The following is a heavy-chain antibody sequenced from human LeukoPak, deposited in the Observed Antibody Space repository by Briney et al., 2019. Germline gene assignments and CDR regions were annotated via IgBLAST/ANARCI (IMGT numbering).Heavy chain of an antibody. CDR2: IYYSGST. CDR1: GGSISSYY. Sequence: SETLSLTCTVSGGSISSYYWSWIRQPPGKGLEWIGYIYYSGSTNYNPSLKSRVTISVDTSKNQFSLKLSSVTAADTAVYYCARSYGSGSYSDFNWFDPWGQGTLVTVSS. CDR3: ARSYGSGSYSDFNWFDP. V-gene: IGHV4-59*01. J-gene: IGHJ5*02. D-gene: IGHD3-10*01.